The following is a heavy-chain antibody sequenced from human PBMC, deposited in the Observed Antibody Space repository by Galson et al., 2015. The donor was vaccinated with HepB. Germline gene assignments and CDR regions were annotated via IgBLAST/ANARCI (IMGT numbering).Heavy chain of an antibody. CDR3: ARSTVVPRYFDY. CDR2: IWYDGSNK. V-gene: IGHV3-33*08. J-gene: IGHJ4*02. D-gene: IGHD4-23*01. CDR1: GFTFSSYG. Sequence: SLRLSCAASGFTFSSYGMHWVRQAPGKGLEWVAVIWYDGSNKYYADSVKGRFTISRDNSKNTLYLQMNSLRAEDTAVYYCARSTVVPRYFDYWGQGTLVTVSS.